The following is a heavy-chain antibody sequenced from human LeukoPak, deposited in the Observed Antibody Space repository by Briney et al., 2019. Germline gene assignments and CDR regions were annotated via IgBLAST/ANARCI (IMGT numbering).Heavy chain of an antibody. CDR1: GYTFTGYY. D-gene: IGHD3-22*01. CDR2: INPNSGGT. J-gene: IGHJ4*02. V-gene: IGHV1-2*02. CDR3: ARDSGYDSSGYYYGSHY. Sequence: ASVKVSCKASGYTFTGYYMHWVRQAPGQGLEWMGWINPNSGGTNYAQKFQGRVTMTRDTSISTAYMELSSLRSEDTAVYYCARDSGYDSSGYYYGSHYWGQGTLVTVSS.